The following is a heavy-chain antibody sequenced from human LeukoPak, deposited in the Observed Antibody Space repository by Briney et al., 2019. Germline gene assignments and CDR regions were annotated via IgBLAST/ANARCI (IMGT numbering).Heavy chain of an antibody. Sequence: ASVKVSCKASGYTFTSYGISWVRQAPGQGLEWMGWISAYNGNTNYAQKLQGRVTMTTDTSTSTAYMELRSLRSDDTAVYYCVRDRGYSRAAAFDIWGQGTMVTVSS. CDR1: GYTFTSYG. J-gene: IGHJ3*02. CDR2: ISAYNGNT. V-gene: IGHV1-18*01. CDR3: VRDRGYSRAAAFDI. D-gene: IGHD5-18*01.